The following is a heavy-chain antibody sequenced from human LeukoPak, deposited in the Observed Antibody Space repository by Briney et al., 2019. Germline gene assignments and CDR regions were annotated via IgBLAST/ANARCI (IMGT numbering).Heavy chain of an antibody. V-gene: IGHV4-38-2*02. CDR3: ARDLQRMGRGQLAPFEDY. D-gene: IGHD6-6*01. J-gene: IGHJ4*02. CDR2: IYHSGIT. Sequence: PSETLSLTCTVSGSSISSSYFWGWIRQPPGKGLEWIGSIYHSGITYYTSSLKSRVAISVDRSKNQFSLKLSSVTAADTAVYYCARDLQRMGRGQLAPFEDYWGQGTLVTVSS. CDR1: GSSISSSYF.